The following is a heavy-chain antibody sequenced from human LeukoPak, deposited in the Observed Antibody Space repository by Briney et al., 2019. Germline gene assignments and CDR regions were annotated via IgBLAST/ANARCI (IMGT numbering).Heavy chain of an antibody. V-gene: IGHV3-21*01. CDR1: GFTFSSYS. Sequence: GGSLRLSCAASGFTFSSYSMNWVRQAPGKGLEWVSSISSSSSYIYYADSVKGRFTISRDNSKNTLYLQMNSLRAEDTAVYYCAKDSSYYYGSGLDIWGQGTMVTVSS. CDR2: ISSSSSYI. D-gene: IGHD3-10*01. J-gene: IGHJ3*02. CDR3: AKDSSYYYGSGLDI.